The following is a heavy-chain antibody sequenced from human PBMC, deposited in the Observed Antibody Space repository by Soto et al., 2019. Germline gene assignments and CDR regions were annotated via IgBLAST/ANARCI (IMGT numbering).Heavy chain of an antibody. CDR3: ERGYRATGYYYGMDV. CDR2: INHSGST. CDR1: GVSFSGYY. V-gene: IGHV4-34*01. Sequence: ETLSLSCSVYGVSFSGYYWSWIRQPPGKGLEWIGEINHSGSTNYNPSLKSRVTISVDTSKNQFSLKLSSVTAADTAVYYRERGYRATGYYYGMDVWGQGTKVTVSS. D-gene: IGHD5-12*01. J-gene: IGHJ6*02.